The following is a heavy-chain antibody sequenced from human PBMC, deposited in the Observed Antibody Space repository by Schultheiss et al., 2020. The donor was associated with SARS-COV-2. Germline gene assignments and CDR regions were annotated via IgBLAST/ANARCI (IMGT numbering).Heavy chain of an antibody. D-gene: IGHD5-24*01. Sequence: SQTLSLTCTVSGGSISSYYWSWIRQPPGKGLEWIGYIYYSGSTYYNPSLKSRVTISVDTSKNQFSLKLSSVTAADTAVYYCARGEMAPGGGLDYWGQGTLVTVSS. CDR2: IYYSGST. V-gene: IGHV4-59*01. J-gene: IGHJ4*02. CDR3: ARGEMAPGGGLDY. CDR1: GGSISSYY.